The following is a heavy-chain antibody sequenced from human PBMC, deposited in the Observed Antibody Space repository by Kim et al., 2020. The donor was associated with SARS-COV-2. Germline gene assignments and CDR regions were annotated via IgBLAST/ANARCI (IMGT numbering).Heavy chain of an antibody. CDR2: INPNSGDT. J-gene: IGHJ6*01. Sequence: ASVKVSCKASGYTFTGYYMHWVRQAPGQGLEWMGWINPNSGDTNYAQKFQGRVTMTRDTSINTAYMELSSLRSEDTAVYYCARGYSTRTFAYYYQGIVVW. CDR1: GYTFTGYY. CDR3: ARGYSTRTFAYYYQGIVV. V-gene: IGHV1-2*02. D-gene: IGHD2-2*01.